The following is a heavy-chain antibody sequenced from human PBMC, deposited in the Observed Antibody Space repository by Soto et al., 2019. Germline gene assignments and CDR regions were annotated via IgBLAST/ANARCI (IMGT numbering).Heavy chain of an antibody. Sequence: QVQLVQSGAEVKKPGASVKGSCKASGYIFTNHYIHWVRQAPGQGLEWMGIINPSGGSTNYLQTFQGRITMTRYTSTSTVYMELSSLRSEDTAVYFCAIADYYDSSGFYYDCWGQGSLVTVSS. CDR3: AIADYYDSSGFYYDC. CDR1: GYIFTNHY. J-gene: IGHJ4*02. D-gene: IGHD3-22*01. CDR2: INPSGGST. V-gene: IGHV1-46*01.